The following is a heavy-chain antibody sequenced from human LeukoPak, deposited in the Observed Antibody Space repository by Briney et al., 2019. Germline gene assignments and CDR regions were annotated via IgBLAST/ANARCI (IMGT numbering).Heavy chain of an antibody. CDR2: ISGSGGST. D-gene: IGHD2-15*01. J-gene: IGHJ4*02. CDR1: RFTFSTYA. V-gene: IGHV3-23*01. Sequence: GGSLRLSCAASRFTFSTYAMSWVRQAPGKGLEWVSTISGSGGSTHYADSVKGRFTISRDNSKNTLYLQINSLRAEDTAVYYCAKGVGYCSGGSCQQFDYWGQGTLVTVSS. CDR3: AKGVGYCSGGSCQQFDY.